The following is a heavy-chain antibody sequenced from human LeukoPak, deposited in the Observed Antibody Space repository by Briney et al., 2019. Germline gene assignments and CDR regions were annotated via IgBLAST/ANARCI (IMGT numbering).Heavy chain of an antibody. CDR1: GFIFSSDG. CDR3: ARPVTAYGMDV. V-gene: IGHV3-30*02. Sequence: GGSLRLSCGASGFIFSSDGMHWVRQAPGKGPEWVAFIQLDGGRTEYADSVKGRFTISRDNSKNSLYLQMNSLRAEDTAVYYCARPVTAYGMDVWGQGTTVTVSS. J-gene: IGHJ6*02. CDR2: IQLDGGRT. D-gene: IGHD2-21*02.